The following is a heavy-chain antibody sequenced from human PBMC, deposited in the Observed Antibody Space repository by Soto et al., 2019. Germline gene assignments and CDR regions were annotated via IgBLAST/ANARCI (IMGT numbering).Heavy chain of an antibody. CDR3: ARGPSGDKVDS. CDR2: IYDGGRT. J-gene: IGHJ4*02. D-gene: IGHD7-27*01. CDR1: GGSISTVDYW. Sequence: PSXTLSLTCTVSGGSISTVDYWWSWIRQSPDMGLEWIGHIYDGGRTYNNPSLESRVTMSVDTSKSQLSLTLSSFSAADTAVYYCARGPSGDKVDSWGQGTLVTVSS. V-gene: IGHV4-30-4*01.